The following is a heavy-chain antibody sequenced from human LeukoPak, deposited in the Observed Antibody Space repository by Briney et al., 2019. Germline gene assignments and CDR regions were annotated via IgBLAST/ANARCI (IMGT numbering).Heavy chain of an antibody. CDR3: ARGGYSGYDWDYFDY. J-gene: IGHJ4*02. CDR2: ISHDGGNK. Sequence: PGGSLRLSCAASGFTFSSYAMHWVRQAPGKGLEWVAVISHDGGNKYYADSVKGRFTISRDNSKNTLYLQMNSLRAEDTAVYYCARGGYSGYDWDYFDYWGQGTLVTVSS. CDR1: GFTFSSYA. D-gene: IGHD5-12*01. V-gene: IGHV3-30*04.